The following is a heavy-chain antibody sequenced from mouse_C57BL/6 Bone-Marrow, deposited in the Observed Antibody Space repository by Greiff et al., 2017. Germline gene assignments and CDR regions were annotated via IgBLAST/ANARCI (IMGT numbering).Heavy chain of an antibody. Sequence: DVQLVESGGGLVKPGGSLKLSCAASGFTFSDYGMHWVRQAPEKGVEWVAYISSGSSTIYYADTVKGRFTISRDNAKNTLFLQMTSLRSEDTAMYYCASAAQAHYDAMDYWGQGTSVTVSA. CDR2: ISSGSSTI. CDR1: GFTFSDYG. D-gene: IGHD3-2*02. CDR3: ASAAQAHYDAMDY. V-gene: IGHV5-17*01. J-gene: IGHJ4*01.